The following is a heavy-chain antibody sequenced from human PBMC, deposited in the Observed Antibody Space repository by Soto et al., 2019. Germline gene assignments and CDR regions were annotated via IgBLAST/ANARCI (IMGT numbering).Heavy chain of an antibody. D-gene: IGHD3-22*01. CDR1: GFTFSDYY. CDR2: ISSSSSYT. Sequence: PGGSLRLSCAASGFTFSDYYMSWIRQAPGKGLEWVSYISSSSSYTSYADSVKGRFTISRDNAKNSLYLQMNSLRAEDTAVYYCARDGVTTPGPFYYWGQGTLVTVSS. V-gene: IGHV3-11*06. J-gene: IGHJ4*02. CDR3: ARDGVTTPGPFYY.